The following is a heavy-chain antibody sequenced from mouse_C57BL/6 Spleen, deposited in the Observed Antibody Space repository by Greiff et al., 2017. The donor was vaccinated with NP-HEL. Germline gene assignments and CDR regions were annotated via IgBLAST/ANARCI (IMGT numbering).Heavy chain of an antibody. V-gene: IGHV1-5*01. CDR3: TNRVDYDDGYAMDY. CDR1: GYTFTSYW. CDR2: IYPGNSDT. D-gene: IGHD2-4*01. Sequence: DVKLQESGTVLARPGASVKMSCKTSGYTFTSYWMHWVKQRPGQGLEWIGAIYPGNSDTSYNQKFKGKAKLTAVTSASTAYMELSSLTNEDSAVYYCTNRVDYDDGYAMDYWGQGTSVTVSS. J-gene: IGHJ4*01.